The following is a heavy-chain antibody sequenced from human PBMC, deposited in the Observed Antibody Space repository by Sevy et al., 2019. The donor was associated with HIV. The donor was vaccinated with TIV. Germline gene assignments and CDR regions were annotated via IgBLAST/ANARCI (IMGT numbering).Heavy chain of an antibody. J-gene: IGHJ5*02. CDR2: IGSSSSYI. V-gene: IGHV3-21*01. CDR3: ARAVRYSSSCSWFDP. CDR1: GFTFSSYN. D-gene: IGHD6-13*01. Sequence: GGSLRLSCAASGFTFSSYNMNWVRQAPGKGLEWVSSIGSSSSYIYYTDSVKGRFTISRDNAKNSLYLQMNSLRAEDTAVYYCARAVRYSSSCSWFDPWGQGTLVTVSS.